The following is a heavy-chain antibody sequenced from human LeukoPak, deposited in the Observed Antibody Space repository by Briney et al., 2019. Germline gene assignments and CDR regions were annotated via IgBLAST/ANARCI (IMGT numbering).Heavy chain of an antibody. Sequence: PGGSLRLSCAASGFTFSSYSMNWVRQAPGKGLEWVSSISSSSSYIYYADLVKGRFTISRDNAKNSLYLQMNSLRAEDTAVYYCARDGTQWLGTGAFDYWGQGTLVTVSS. V-gene: IGHV3-21*01. J-gene: IGHJ4*02. D-gene: IGHD6-19*01. CDR3: ARDGTQWLGTGAFDY. CDR2: ISSSSSYI. CDR1: GFTFSSYS.